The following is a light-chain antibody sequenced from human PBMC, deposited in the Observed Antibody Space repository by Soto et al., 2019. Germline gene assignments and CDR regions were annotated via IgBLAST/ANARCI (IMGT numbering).Light chain of an antibody. Sequence: EIVLTQSPGTLSLSPEERATLSCRASQSVSSSYLAWYQQKPGQAPRLLIYGASSRATGIPDRFSGSGSGTDFTLTISRLEPEDFAVYYCQQYGSFWTFGQGTKV. CDR3: QQYGSFWT. V-gene: IGKV3-20*01. J-gene: IGKJ1*01. CDR1: QSVSSSY. CDR2: GAS.